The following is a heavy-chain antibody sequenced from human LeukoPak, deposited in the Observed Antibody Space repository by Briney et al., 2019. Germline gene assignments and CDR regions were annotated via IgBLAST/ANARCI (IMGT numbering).Heavy chain of an antibody. CDR3: ASSHHYPQLTHFDY. D-gene: IGHD6-13*01. V-gene: IGHV3-30*14. CDR2: ISYDGSNK. CDR1: GFTFSTYA. Sequence: GGSLRLSCAASGFTFSTYAMHWVRQAPGKGLEWVAVISYDGSNKYYADSVKGRFTISRDNSKNTLYLQMNSLRADDTAVYYCASSHHYPQLTHFDYWGQGTLVTVSS. J-gene: IGHJ4*02.